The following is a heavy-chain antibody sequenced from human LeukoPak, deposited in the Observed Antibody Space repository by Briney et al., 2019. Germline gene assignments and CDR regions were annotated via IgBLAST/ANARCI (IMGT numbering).Heavy chain of an antibody. CDR3: ARGRALWFGFDY. CDR1: GFTFSSYS. CDR2: ISSSSSYI. J-gene: IGHJ4*02. V-gene: IGHV3-21*01. Sequence: GGSLRLSCAASGFTFSSYSMNWVRPAPGKGLEWVSSISSSSSYIYYADSVKGRFTISRDNAKNSLYLQMNSLRAEDTAVYYCARGRALWFGFDYWGQGTLVTVSS. D-gene: IGHD3-10*01.